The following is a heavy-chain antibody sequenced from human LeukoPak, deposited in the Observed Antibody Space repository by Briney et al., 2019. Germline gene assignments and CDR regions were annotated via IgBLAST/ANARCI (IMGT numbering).Heavy chain of an antibody. J-gene: IGHJ4*02. CDR2: INPNSGGT. D-gene: IGHD6-19*01. Sequence: ASVKVSCKASGYTFTGYYMHWVRQAPGQGLEWMGWINPNSGGTNYAQKFQGRVTMTRDTSTSTAYMELSRLRSDDTAVYYCARVGGHSSAWEFWGQGTLVTVSS. V-gene: IGHV1-2*02. CDR1: GYTFTGYY. CDR3: ARVGGHSSAWEF.